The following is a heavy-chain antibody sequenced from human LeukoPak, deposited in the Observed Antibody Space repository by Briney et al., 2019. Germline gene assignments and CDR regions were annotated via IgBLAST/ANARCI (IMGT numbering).Heavy chain of an antibody. CDR1: GYTFTSYA. V-gene: IGHV7-4-1*02. J-gene: IGHJ5*02. Sequence: GASVKVSCKASGYTFTSYAMNWVRQAPGQGLEWMGWINTNTGNPTYAQGFTGRFVFSLDTSVSTAYLQISSLKAEDTAVYYCARDPDVLLWFGEPGDWFDPWGQGTLVTVSS. D-gene: IGHD3-10*01. CDR2: INTNTGNP. CDR3: ARDPDVLLWFGEPGDWFDP.